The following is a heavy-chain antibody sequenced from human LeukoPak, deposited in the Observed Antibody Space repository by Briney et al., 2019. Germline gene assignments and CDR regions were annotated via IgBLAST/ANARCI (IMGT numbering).Heavy chain of an antibody. Sequence: GGSLRLPCAASRLNYSSYAMSWARHAPGKGLEWVAGICGSGGRTYYADSVQGRFTIYRDNSQNTPHLQIKSLRAEDTAVYCCSKDQSNWNEGFDYWGQGALVTVSS. V-gene: IGHV3-23*01. D-gene: IGHD1-1*01. CDR3: SKDQSNWNEGFDY. CDR1: RLNYSSYA. CDR2: ICGSGGRT. J-gene: IGHJ4*02.